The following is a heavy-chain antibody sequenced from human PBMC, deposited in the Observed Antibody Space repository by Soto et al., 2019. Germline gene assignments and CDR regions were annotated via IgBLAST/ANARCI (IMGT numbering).Heavy chain of an antibody. CDR1: GGSVSSGSYY. J-gene: IGHJ3*02. Sequence: TSETLSLTCTVSGGSVSSGSYYWSWIRQPPGKGLEWIGYIYYSGSTNYNPSLKSRVIISVDTSKNQFSLKLSSVTAADTAVYYCARANNLGATAFDIWGQGTMVTVSS. CDR2: IYYSGST. D-gene: IGHD1-26*01. CDR3: ARANNLGATAFDI. V-gene: IGHV4-61*01.